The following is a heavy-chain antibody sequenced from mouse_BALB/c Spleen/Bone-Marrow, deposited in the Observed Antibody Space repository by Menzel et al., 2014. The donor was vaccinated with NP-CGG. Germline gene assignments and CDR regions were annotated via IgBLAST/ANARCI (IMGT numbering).Heavy chain of an antibody. J-gene: IGHJ4*01. CDR2: ISSGGSYT. V-gene: IGHV5-6-4*01. CDR1: GFTFSSYT. Sequence: EVQGVESGGGLVKPGGTLKLSCAASGFTFSSYTMPWVRQNPEKRLEWVATISSGGSYTYYPDSVKGRFTISRDNAKNTLYLQMSSLKSEDTAMYYCTRDGKGNYDYAMDYWGQGTSVTVSS. CDR3: TRDGKGNYDYAMDY. D-gene: IGHD2-1*01.